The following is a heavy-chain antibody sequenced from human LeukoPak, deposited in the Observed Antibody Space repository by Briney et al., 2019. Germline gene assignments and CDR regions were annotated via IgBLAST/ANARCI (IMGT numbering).Heavy chain of an antibody. CDR2: IYYSGAT. V-gene: IGHV4-39*01. CDR1: GGSISSSGYY. CDR3: ATHHSGSYYEFDY. Sequence: SETLSLTCTVSGGSISSSGYYWGWVPQPQGKGLVWIGSIYYSGATYYNPYLKSRATISVDTSKNQFSLELSSVTAADTAVYYCATHHSGSYYEFDYWGQGTLVTVSS. J-gene: IGHJ4*02. D-gene: IGHD1-26*01.